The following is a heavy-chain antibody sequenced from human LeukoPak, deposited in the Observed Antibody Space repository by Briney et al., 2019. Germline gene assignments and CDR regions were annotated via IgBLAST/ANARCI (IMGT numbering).Heavy chain of an antibody. D-gene: IGHD3-16*01. J-gene: IGHJ3*02. V-gene: IGHV1-2*02. Sequence: ASVKVSCKASGYTFTDYYIQWVRQAPGQGLEWMRRIYPNNGDTKYAQRFQGRVTMTRDTSISTAYMELSRLRSDDTAVYYCAADSLYYDKFGGHSSALAFDIWGQGTVVTVSS. CDR3: AADSLYYDKFGGHSSALAFDI. CDR2: IYPNNGDT. CDR1: GYTFTDYY.